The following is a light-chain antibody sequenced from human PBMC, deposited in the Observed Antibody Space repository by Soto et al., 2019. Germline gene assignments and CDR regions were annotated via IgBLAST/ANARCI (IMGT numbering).Light chain of an antibody. J-gene: IGKJ2*01. CDR3: QQSYSTMYT. Sequence: EIVLTQSPGTLSLSPWERATLSCRASQSVSSNYLAWYQQKPGQAPRLLIYGASSRATGIPDRFSGSGSGTDFTLTISSLQPEDFATYYCQQSYSTMYTFGQGTKVDIK. V-gene: IGKV3-20*01. CDR1: QSVSSNY. CDR2: GAS.